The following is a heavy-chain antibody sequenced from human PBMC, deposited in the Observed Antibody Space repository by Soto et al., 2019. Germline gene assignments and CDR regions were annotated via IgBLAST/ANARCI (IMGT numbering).Heavy chain of an antibody. CDR1: GFTFSSYG. CDR3: ARGKREVDY. Sequence: QVQLVESGGGVVQPGRSLRLSCAASGFTFSSYGMHWVRQAPGKGLEWVAVIWYDGSNKYYADSVKGRFTISRDNSKNTLYLQMNRLRAEDTAVYYCARGKREVDYWGQGTLVTVSS. V-gene: IGHV3-33*01. CDR2: IWYDGSNK. J-gene: IGHJ4*02.